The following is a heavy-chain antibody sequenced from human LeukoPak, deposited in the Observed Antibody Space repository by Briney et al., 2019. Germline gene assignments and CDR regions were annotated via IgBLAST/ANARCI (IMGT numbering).Heavy chain of an antibody. V-gene: IGHV3-53*01. J-gene: IGHJ4*02. Sequence: PGGSLRLSCVASGFTVSSNYMSWVRQAPGKGLEWVSAIFSGGSTFYADSVTGRFTISRDNSKNTVYLEMNSLRAEDTAVYYCARDLKTSGWYGDFDYWGQGILVTVSS. CDR2: IFSGGST. CDR3: ARDLKTSGWYGDFDY. CDR1: GFTVSSNY. D-gene: IGHD6-19*01.